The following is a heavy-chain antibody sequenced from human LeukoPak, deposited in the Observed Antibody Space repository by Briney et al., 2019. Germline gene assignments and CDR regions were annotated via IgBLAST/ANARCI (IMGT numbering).Heavy chain of an antibody. D-gene: IGHD3-16*01. CDR3: AKLGGDYYYGMDV. CDR2: ISGGGSGT. Sequence: GGSLRLSCAASGFTFNRYVMSWVRQIPEKGLDWISAISGGGSGTYYADSVKGRFTISRDNSKNTLYLQMNSLRAEDTAVYYCAKLGGDYYYGMDVWGQGTTVTVSS. J-gene: IGHJ6*02. V-gene: IGHV3-23*01. CDR1: GFTFNRYV.